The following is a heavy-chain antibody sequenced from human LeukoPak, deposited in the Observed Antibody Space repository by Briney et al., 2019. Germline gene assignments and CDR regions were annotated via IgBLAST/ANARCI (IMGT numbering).Heavy chain of an antibody. D-gene: IGHD3-3*01. Sequence: GGSPRLSCAASGFTFSSYSMNWIRQAPGKGLEWVAVIWYDGSNKYYADSVKGRFTISRDNSKNTLDLQMNSLRAEDTAVYYCARDRSYDFWSGYSTPDYWGQGTLVTVSS. CDR2: IWYDGSNK. CDR1: GFTFSSYS. V-gene: IGHV3-33*08. J-gene: IGHJ4*02. CDR3: ARDRSYDFWSGYSTPDY.